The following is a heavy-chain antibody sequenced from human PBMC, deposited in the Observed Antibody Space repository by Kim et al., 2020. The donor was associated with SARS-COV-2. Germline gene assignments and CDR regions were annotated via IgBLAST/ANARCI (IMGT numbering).Heavy chain of an antibody. V-gene: IGHV3-33*01. CDR1: GFTFSSYG. J-gene: IGHJ4*02. D-gene: IGHD2-15*01. CDR2: IWYDGSNK. CDR3: ARDFLAATFDY. Sequence: GGSLRLSCAASGFTFSSYGMHWVRQAPGKGLEWVAVIWYDGSNKYYADSVKGRFTISRDNSKNTLYLQMNSLRAEDTAVYYCARDFLAATFDYWGQGTLVTVS.